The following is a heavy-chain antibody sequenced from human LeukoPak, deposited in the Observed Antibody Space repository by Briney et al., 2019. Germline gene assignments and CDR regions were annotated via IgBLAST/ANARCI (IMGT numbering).Heavy chain of an antibody. CDR1: GFTFSSYS. CDR3: ARDSLPLWFGESFPFDY. V-gene: IGHV3-21*01. Sequence: PGGSLRLSCAASGFTFSSYSMNWVRQAPGKGLEWVSSISSSSSYIYYADSVKGRFTISRDNAKNSLYLQMNSLRAEDTAVYHCARDSLPLWFGESFPFDYWGQGTLVTVSS. J-gene: IGHJ4*02. CDR2: ISSSSSYI. D-gene: IGHD3-10*01.